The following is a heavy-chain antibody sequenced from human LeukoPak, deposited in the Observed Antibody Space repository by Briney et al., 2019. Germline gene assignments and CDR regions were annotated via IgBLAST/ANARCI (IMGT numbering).Heavy chain of an antibody. D-gene: IGHD6-19*01. CDR1: GFTFSTYG. CDR2: IRATDDST. V-gene: IGHV3-23*01. J-gene: IGHJ3*01. CDR3: AKEESIGVLFQSGAFDV. Sequence: GGSLRLSCAASGFTFSTYGMSWVRQAPGKGLEWVSAIRATDDSTYYADSVKGRFTISRDTSKKTLYLQMNSLTAEDTAIYYCAKEESIGVLFQSGAFDVWGQGTMVTVSS.